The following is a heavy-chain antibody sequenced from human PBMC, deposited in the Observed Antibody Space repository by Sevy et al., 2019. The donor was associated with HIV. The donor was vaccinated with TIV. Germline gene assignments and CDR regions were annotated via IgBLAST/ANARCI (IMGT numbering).Heavy chain of an antibody. V-gene: IGHV4-34*01. D-gene: IGHD5-18*01. J-gene: IGHJ6*02. Sequence: SETLSLTCAVYGGSSSDYYWRWIRQPPGKGLEWIGEINHSGTTSYNPSLKSRVIISVDTSKNQFSLKLTSVTAADTAVYYCARGHPNLVTGYPYYHYGMDVWGQGTPVTVSS. CDR3: ARGHPNLVTGYPYYHYGMDV. CDR2: INHSGTT. CDR1: GGSSSDYY.